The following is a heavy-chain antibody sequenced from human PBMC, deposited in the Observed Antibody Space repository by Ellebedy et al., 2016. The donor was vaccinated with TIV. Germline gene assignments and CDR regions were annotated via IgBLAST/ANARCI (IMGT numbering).Heavy chain of an antibody. Sequence: GESLKISCAASGFTFSAYSMNWVRQAPGKGLEWVSYISSSSSTIYYADSVKGRFTISRDNSKNTLYLQMNSLRAEDTAVYYCAREDGSGSYFSDYYYYGMDVWGQGTTVTVSS. CDR3: AREDGSGSYFSDYYYYGMDV. J-gene: IGHJ6*02. CDR1: GFTFSAYS. CDR2: ISSSSSTI. V-gene: IGHV3-48*01. D-gene: IGHD3-10*01.